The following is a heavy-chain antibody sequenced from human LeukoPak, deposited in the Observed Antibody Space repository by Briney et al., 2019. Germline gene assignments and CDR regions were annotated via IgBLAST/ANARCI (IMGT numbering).Heavy chain of an antibody. V-gene: IGHV4-34*01. J-gene: IGHJ6*03. CDR2: INNSGCT. Sequence: SETLPLTCAVNGGSFSDYSWTWLRQPPGKGLEGIGEINNSGCTNHKLSLMSRVIMSVDTFKNQISLKVSSVTAADTAVYYCARVGYSYSINDWSGTGLGAYPTKYYYYMDVWGKGTTVTVSS. CDR3: ARVGYSYSINDWSGTGLGAYPTKYYYYMDV. D-gene: IGHD5-18*01. CDR1: GGSFSDYS.